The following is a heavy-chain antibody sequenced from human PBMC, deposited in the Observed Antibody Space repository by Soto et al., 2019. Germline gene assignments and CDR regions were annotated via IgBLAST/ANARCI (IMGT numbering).Heavy chain of an antibody. Sequence: EVQLVESGGGLVQPGGSLRLSCAASGFTFSSYWMSWVRQAPGKGLEWVANIKQDGSEKYYVDSVKGRFTISRDNAKNSLDLQMNSLRAEDTAVYYCASRDVATSTDAFDICGQGTMVTVSS. CDR3: ASRDVATSTDAFDI. J-gene: IGHJ3*02. CDR2: IKQDGSEK. V-gene: IGHV3-7*03. CDR1: GFTFSSYW. D-gene: IGHD1-26*01.